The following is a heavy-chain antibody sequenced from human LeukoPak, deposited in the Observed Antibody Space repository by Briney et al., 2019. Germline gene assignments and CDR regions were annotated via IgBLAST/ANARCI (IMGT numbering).Heavy chain of an antibody. CDR2: INQDGSDK. CDR1: GFSISAYW. D-gene: IGHD2-15*01. Sequence: GGSLRLSCAASGFSISAYWMSWVRQAPGKGLEWVANINQDGSDKYSVDSVKGRFSISRDNAKNSLYLEMNSLRADDTAVYYCARDLVVVGSSFSYGMDVWGQGTTVTVSS. J-gene: IGHJ6*02. CDR3: ARDLVVVGSSFSYGMDV. V-gene: IGHV3-7*01.